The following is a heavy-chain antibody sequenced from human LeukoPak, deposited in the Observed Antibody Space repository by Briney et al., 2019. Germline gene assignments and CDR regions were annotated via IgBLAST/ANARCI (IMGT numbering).Heavy chain of an antibody. D-gene: IGHD1-14*01. CDR3: ARGRTASH. CDR2: INHSGST. V-gene: IGHV4-34*01. CDR1: GGSFSGYY. Sequence: SETLSLTCAVYGGSFSGYYWSWIRQPPGKGLEWIGEINHSGSTNYNPSLKRRVTISVDTSKNQFSLKLSSVTAADTAVYYCARGRTASHWGQGTLVTVSS. J-gene: IGHJ4*02.